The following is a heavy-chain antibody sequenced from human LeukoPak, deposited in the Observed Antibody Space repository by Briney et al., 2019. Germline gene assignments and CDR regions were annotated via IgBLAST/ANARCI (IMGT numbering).Heavy chain of an antibody. Sequence: GGSLRLSCAASGFIFRIYGMHWVRQAPGKGLEWVALISYEGDSTYYADSVKGRFTISRDNSKDMLYLQMNSLRAEDGAVYYCAKTGDVSVRYFDHWGQGTLVTVSS. CDR2: ISYEGDST. CDR3: AKTGDVSVRYFDH. J-gene: IGHJ4*02. CDR1: GFIFRIYG. D-gene: IGHD7-27*01. V-gene: IGHV3-30*18.